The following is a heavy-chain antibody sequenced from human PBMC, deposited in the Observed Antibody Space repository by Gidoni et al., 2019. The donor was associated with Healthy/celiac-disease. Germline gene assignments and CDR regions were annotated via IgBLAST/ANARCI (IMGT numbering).Heavy chain of an antibody. CDR3: ARVGPLSIVGAPGYFQH. Sequence: QVQLVESGGGVVQPWRSLRLSCSASGFTFSSYAMHWVRQAPGKGLEWVAVISYDGSNKYYADSVKGRFTISRDNSKNTLYLQMNSLRAEDTAVYYCARVGPLSIVGAPGYFQHWGQGTLVTVSS. D-gene: IGHD1-26*01. CDR2: ISYDGSNK. J-gene: IGHJ1*01. V-gene: IGHV3-30-3*01. CDR1: GFTFSSYA.